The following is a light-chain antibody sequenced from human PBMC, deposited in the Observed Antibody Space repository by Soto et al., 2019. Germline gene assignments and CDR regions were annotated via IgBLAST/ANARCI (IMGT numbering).Light chain of an antibody. CDR3: SSYTSRSTVV. CDR1: SSDAGGYKY. J-gene: IGLJ2*01. Sequence: QSALTQPASVSGSPGQSITISCTGTSSDAGGYKYVSWYQQHPGKAPKVMIYEVRNRPSGVSNRFSGSKSGNTASLTISGLQAEDEADYYCSSYTSRSTVVFGGGTKLTVL. V-gene: IGLV2-14*01. CDR2: EVR.